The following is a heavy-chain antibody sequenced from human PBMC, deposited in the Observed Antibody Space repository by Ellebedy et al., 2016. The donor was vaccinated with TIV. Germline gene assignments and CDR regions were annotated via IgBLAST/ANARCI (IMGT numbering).Heavy chain of an antibody. D-gene: IGHD3-10*01. Sequence: GESLKISCAVSGFTISDSYMSWVCQAPRKGLEWVSYISAGGTVIYYAGSVKGRFTISRDNTKNLLYLQMNSLRAEDTAVYHCATARGDHGAFEIWGQGTMVTVSS. CDR1: GFTISDSY. V-gene: IGHV3-11*01. CDR2: ISAGGTVI. J-gene: IGHJ3*02. CDR3: ATARGDHGAFEI.